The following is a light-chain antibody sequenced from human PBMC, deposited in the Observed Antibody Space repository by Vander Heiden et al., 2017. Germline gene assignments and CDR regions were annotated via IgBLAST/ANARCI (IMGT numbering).Light chain of an antibody. V-gene: IGKV1-39*01. Sequence: QITLSPSSLSASVGDRVTITCRASHSVANYLNWYQQKPGKAPKLLIYDASSLQGGVPSRFSGGGSETDFTLTISSLQPEDVATYYCQQSYNTPRTFGQGTKVEI. CDR1: HSVANY. CDR3: QQSYNTPRT. CDR2: DAS. J-gene: IGKJ1*01.